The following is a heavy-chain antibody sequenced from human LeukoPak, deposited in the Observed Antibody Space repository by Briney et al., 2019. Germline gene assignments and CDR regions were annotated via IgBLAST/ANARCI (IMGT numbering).Heavy chain of an antibody. CDR2: INTNTGNP. CDR3: ARVSEMATAEAFDI. D-gene: IGHD5-24*01. CDR1: GYTFTTYA. Sequence: SVKVSCKASGYTFTTYAMNWVRQAPGQGLEWMGWINTNTGNPTYAQGFTGRFVFSLDTSVSTAYLQISSLKAEDTAVYYCARVSEMATAEAFDIWGQGTMVTVSS. J-gene: IGHJ3*02. V-gene: IGHV7-4-1*02.